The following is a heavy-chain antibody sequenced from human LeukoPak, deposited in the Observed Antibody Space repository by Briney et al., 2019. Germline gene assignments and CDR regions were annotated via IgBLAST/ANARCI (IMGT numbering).Heavy chain of an antibody. Sequence: GGSPRLSCAASGFTFSSYEMNWVRQAPGKGLEWVSYISSSGSTIYYADSVKGRFISSRDNTKNSLYLQMNSLRAEDTAIYYCARDLRIVSGSYLDYWGQGTLVTVSS. V-gene: IGHV3-48*03. CDR2: ISSSGSTI. J-gene: IGHJ4*02. CDR1: GFTFSSYE. D-gene: IGHD1-26*01. CDR3: ARDLRIVSGSYLDY.